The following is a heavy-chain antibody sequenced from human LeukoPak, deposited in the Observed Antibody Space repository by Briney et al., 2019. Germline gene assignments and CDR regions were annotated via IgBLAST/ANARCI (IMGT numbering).Heavy chain of an antibody. CDR1: GLTFSSYW. Sequence: PGGSLRLSCAASGLTFSSYWMSWVRQAPGKGLEWVANIKQDGSEKNYVDSVKGRFTISRDNSKNTLYLQMNSLRAEDTAVYYCARGVDYYENSGTIDYWGQGTLVTVSS. CDR3: ARGVDYYENSGTIDY. D-gene: IGHD3-22*01. V-gene: IGHV3-7*01. J-gene: IGHJ4*02. CDR2: IKQDGSEK.